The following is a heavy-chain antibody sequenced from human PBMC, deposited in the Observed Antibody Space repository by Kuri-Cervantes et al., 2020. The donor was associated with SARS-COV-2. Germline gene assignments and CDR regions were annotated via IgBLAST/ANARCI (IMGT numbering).Heavy chain of an antibody. Sequence: ASVKVSCKASGYTFTSYYMHWVRQAPGQGLEWMGWLNTYTGNTTYAQKFRGRVTMTTDTSTSTAYMELRSVSSDDTAVYYCARDGDVLWFGSPYYFDYWGQGTLVTVSS. J-gene: IGHJ4*02. V-gene: IGHV1-18*04. CDR2: LNTYTGNT. D-gene: IGHD3-10*01. CDR3: ARDGDVLWFGSPYYFDY. CDR1: GYTFTSYY.